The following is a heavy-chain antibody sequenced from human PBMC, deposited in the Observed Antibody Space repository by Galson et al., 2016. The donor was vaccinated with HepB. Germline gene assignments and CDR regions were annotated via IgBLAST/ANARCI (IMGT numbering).Heavy chain of an antibody. CDR3: ARTLYYDFNYRMDV. Sequence: PALVKPTQTLTMTCTFSGFSLTTNGVAVGWIRQPPGKALEWLALIYWDDDKRYSPSLQSRLTIPKDTSKNQVVLTMTKMDPVDTSPYYCARTLYYDFNYRMDVWGQGTTVTVSS. CDR2: IYWDDDK. D-gene: IGHD3-3*01. J-gene: IGHJ6*02. CDR1: GFSLTTNGVA. V-gene: IGHV2-5*02.